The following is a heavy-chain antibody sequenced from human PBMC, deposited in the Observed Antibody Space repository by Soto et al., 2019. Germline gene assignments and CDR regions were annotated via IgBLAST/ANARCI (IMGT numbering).Heavy chain of an antibody. J-gene: IGHJ4*02. Sequence: TGGSLRLSCAASGFTFSSYGIHWVRQAPGKGLEWVAGISYNGSNRYYGDSVKGRFTISRDNSKNTLYLRMNSLRAEDTAVYYCAKVNYDFWSGYYDYWGPGTLVTVSS. CDR2: ISYNGSNR. CDR3: AKVNYDFWSGYYDY. V-gene: IGHV3-30*18. D-gene: IGHD3-3*01. CDR1: GFTFSSYG.